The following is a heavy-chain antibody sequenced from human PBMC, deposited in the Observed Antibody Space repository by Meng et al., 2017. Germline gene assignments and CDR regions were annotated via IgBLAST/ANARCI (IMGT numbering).Heavy chain of an antibody. CDR1: GGAISSSNW. Sequence: GQLQEAGPGLVKPSGTLSLTCAVSGGAISSSNWWSWVRQPPGKGLEWIGEIYHSGSTNYNPSLKSRVTISVDKSKNQFSLKLSSVTAADTAVYYCARDRGAAAGTNFDYWGQGTLVTVSS. D-gene: IGHD6-13*01. CDR3: ARDRGAAAGTNFDY. CDR2: IYHSGST. J-gene: IGHJ4*02. V-gene: IGHV4-4*02.